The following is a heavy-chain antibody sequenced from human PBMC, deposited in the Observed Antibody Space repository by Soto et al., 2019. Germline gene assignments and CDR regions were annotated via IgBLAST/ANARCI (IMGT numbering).Heavy chain of an antibody. Sequence: VQLVESGGGLVQPGGSLRLSCAASGFTVSSNYMSWVRQAPGKGLEWVSVIYSGGSTYYADSVKGRFTISRDNSKNTLYLQMNSLRAEDTAVYYCARGYCGGDCYSNYWGQGTLVTVSS. CDR3: ARGYCGGDCYSNY. J-gene: IGHJ4*02. CDR2: IYSGGST. D-gene: IGHD2-21*01. V-gene: IGHV3-66*01. CDR1: GFTVSSNY.